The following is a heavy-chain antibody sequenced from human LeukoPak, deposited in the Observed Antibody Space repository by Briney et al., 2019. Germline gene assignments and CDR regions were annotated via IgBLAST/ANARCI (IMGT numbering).Heavy chain of an antibody. J-gene: IGHJ3*02. CDR1: GGSITSGSYS. CDR3: ARVMGQWLEYDAFDI. Sequence: SETLSLTCTVSGGSITSGSYSWNWIRQPAGKGLEWIGHIYTNGNTNYNPSLKSRVTISIDTSKNQFSLRLSSVTAADTAVYCARVMGQWLEYDAFDIWGQGTKVTVSS. D-gene: IGHD6-19*01. V-gene: IGHV4-61*09. CDR2: IYTNGNT.